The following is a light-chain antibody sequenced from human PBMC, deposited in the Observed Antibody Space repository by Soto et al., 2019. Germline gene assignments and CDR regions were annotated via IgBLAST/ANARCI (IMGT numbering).Light chain of an antibody. J-gene: IGKJ4*01. Sequence: EIVLTQSPATLSLSPGERATLSCRASQSVSSYLAWYQQKPGQAPRLLIYDASTRATGIPARFSGSGSGTDSTLTISSLEPEDFAVYYCHQRSNWPQVTFGGGTKVELK. V-gene: IGKV3-11*01. CDR3: HQRSNWPQVT. CDR1: QSVSSY. CDR2: DAS.